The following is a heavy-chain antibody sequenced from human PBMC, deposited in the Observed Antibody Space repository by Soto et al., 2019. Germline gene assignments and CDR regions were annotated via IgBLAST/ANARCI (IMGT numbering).Heavy chain of an antibody. J-gene: IGHJ4*02. CDR2: IYYSGRT. V-gene: IGHV4-39*01. D-gene: IGHD2-21*02. Sequence: XATLSLTCIVSGESISSSSYYWGWIRQPPGKGLEWIGSIYYSGRTYYNPSFKSRVTISIDTSKNQFSLKLSSVTATDTAVYYCARKRTTVVTQAYFDHWGQGALVTVSS. CDR3: ARKRTTVVTQAYFDH. CDR1: GESISSSSYY.